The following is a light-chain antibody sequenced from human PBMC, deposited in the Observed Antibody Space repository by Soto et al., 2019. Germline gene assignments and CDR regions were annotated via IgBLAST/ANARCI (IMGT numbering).Light chain of an antibody. CDR3: HQYGSAPQA. CDR2: GAS. J-gene: IGKJ3*01. CDR1: QSVTRSF. V-gene: IGKV3-20*01. Sequence: EIALTQSPGTLSLSPGERVTLSCRASQSVTRSFLAWYQQKPGQAPRLLIYGASSSATGFPDRFSGSGSGTDVTLTIGRLEPEDFAVYYCHQYGSAPQAFGPGTNVDLK.